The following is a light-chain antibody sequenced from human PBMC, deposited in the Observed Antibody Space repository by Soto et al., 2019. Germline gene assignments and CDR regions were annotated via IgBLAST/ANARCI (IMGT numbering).Light chain of an antibody. J-gene: IGKJ2*01. CDR1: QNVGSY. CDR2: DGS. Sequence: EIVLTQSPATLSLFPGERATLSCRASQNVGSYLAWYQQKPGQAPRLLIYDGSHRAPGIPARFSGSESGTDFTLTISSLEPEDFAVYHCQQRARWPRTFGQGTKLEIK. V-gene: IGKV3-11*01. CDR3: QQRARWPRT.